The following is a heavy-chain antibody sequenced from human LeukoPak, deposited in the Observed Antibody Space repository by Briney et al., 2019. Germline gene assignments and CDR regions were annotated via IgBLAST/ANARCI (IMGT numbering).Heavy chain of an antibody. D-gene: IGHD2-15*01. Sequence: GGSLRLSCAASGFTFSSYAMTWVRQAPGKGLEWASAISGSGDSACYADSVKGRFTISRDNSKKTLYLQMNSLRAEDTAAYYCAKTRGYCSGGSCYSDYWGQGTLVTVSS. CDR2: ISGSGDSA. V-gene: IGHV3-23*01. J-gene: IGHJ4*02. CDR3: AKTRGYCSGGSCYSDY. CDR1: GFTFSSYA.